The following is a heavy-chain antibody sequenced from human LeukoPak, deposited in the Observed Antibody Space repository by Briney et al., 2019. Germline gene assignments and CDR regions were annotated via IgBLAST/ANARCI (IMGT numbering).Heavy chain of an antibody. V-gene: IGHV4-34*01. Sequence: SETLSLTCTVSGGSISGYYWSWIRQPPGKGLEWTGEINHSGSTNYNPSLKSRVTISVDTSKNQFSLKLSSVTAADTAVYYCARGPYSSSWSTFYNWFDPWGQGTLVTVSS. CDR1: GGSISGYY. J-gene: IGHJ5*02. D-gene: IGHD6-13*01. CDR3: ARGPYSSSWSTFYNWFDP. CDR2: INHSGST.